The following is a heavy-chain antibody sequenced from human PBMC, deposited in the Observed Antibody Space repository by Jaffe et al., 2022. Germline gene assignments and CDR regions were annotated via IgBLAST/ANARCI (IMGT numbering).Heavy chain of an antibody. Sequence: QVQLQESGPGLVKPSETLSLTCTVSGGSISSYYWSWIRQPPGKGLEWIGYIYYSGSTNYNPSLKSRVTISVDTSKNQFSLKLSSVTAADTAVYYCARDRHCSSTSCYNYYYYYMDVWGKGTTVTVSS. J-gene: IGHJ6*03. D-gene: IGHD2-2*02. CDR3: ARDRHCSSTSCYNYYYYYMDV. V-gene: IGHV4-59*01. CDR1: GGSISSYY. CDR2: IYYSGST.